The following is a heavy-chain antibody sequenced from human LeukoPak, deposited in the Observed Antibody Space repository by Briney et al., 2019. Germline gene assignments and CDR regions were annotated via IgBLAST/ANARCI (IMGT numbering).Heavy chain of an antibody. Sequence: SVKVSCKASGYTFTSYGISWVRQAPGQGLEWMGRIIPILGIADYAQKFQGRVTITADKSTSTAYMELSSLRSEDTAVYYCARDPGSGSFFWGQGTLVTVSS. D-gene: IGHD3-10*01. CDR1: GYTFTSYG. CDR2: IIPILGIA. CDR3: ARDPGSGSFF. J-gene: IGHJ4*02. V-gene: IGHV1-69*04.